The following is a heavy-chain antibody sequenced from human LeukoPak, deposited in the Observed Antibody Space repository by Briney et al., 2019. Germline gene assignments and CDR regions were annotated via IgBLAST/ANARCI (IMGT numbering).Heavy chain of an antibody. D-gene: IGHD6-13*01. CDR3: AKSRAAAGTTDY. CDR2: ISGSGGST. Sequence: GGSLRLSCAASGFTFSTYGMSWVRQAPGKGLEWVSAISGSGGSTYYADSVKGRFTISRDNSKNTLYLQMNSLRAEDTAVYYCAKSRAAAGTTDYWGQGTLVTVSS. J-gene: IGHJ4*02. CDR1: GFTFSTYG. V-gene: IGHV3-23*01.